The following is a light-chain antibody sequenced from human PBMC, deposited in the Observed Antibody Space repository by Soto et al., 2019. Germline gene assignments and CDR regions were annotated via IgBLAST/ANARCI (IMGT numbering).Light chain of an antibody. CDR3: QQYGSSRCT. CDR1: QSVSSTY. Sequence: PGERATLSCRASQSVSSTYLAWYQQKPGQAPRPLISAASSRATGTPDRFSGSGSGTDFTLTISRLEPEDFAVYYYQQYGSSRCTFVQLTKMDIK. V-gene: IGKV3-20*01. J-gene: IGKJ1*01. CDR2: AAS.